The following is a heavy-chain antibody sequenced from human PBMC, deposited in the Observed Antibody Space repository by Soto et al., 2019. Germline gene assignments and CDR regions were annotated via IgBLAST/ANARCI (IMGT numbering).Heavy chain of an antibody. Sequence: QMQLVQSGAEARKPGASVKVSCKTSGYTFTGYYLNWVRQAPGRGLEWVGWLNPKTGDTNNAQKFQGRVTMTTDTSISTGYMELSGLKSDDTAVYYCVTGDHLVRWGQGTRVTVSS. CDR2: LNPKTGDT. J-gene: IGHJ4*02. D-gene: IGHD6-6*01. V-gene: IGHV1-2*02. CDR1: GYTFTGYY. CDR3: VTGDHLVR.